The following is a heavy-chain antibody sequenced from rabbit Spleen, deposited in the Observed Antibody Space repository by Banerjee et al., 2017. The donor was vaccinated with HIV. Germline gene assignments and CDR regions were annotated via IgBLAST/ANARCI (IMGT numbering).Heavy chain of an antibody. Sequence: QSLEESGGDLVKPGASLTLTCTASGFTISSSYWMCWVRQAPGKGLEWIACIYGGSSGSTYYASWAKGRFAISKSSSTTVTLQMTSLTAADTATYFCAREWTAGDCFDLWGPGTLVTVS. J-gene: IGHJ4*01. CDR3: AREWTAGDCFDL. CDR1: GFTISSSYW. D-gene: IGHD2-1*01. V-gene: IGHV1S40*01. CDR2: IYGGSSGST.